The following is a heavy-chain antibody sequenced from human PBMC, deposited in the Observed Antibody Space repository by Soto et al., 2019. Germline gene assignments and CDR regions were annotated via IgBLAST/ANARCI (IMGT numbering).Heavy chain of an antibody. D-gene: IGHD6-19*01. Sequence: QVQLQESGPGLVKPSETLSLTCTVSGASVSTAYWNWVRQAAGNRLEWIGRIHASGTTNYNPTLSRRVTMPVDTAKNQFSLKVSSVTAAETAVYYCARDLNALGDSGWLIDSWGQGTLVSVSS. V-gene: IGHV4-4*07. CDR3: ARDLNALGDSGWLIDS. CDR1: GASVSTAY. J-gene: IGHJ4*02. CDR2: IHASGTT.